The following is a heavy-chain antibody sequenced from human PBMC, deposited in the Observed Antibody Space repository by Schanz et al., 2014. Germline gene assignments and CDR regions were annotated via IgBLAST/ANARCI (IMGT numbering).Heavy chain of an antibody. J-gene: IGHJ4*02. CDR2: ISDDGSNH. Sequence: VQLVESGGGLAQPGGSLRLSCAASGITFSGYSMNWVRQAPGKGLEWVAVISDDGSNHYYPDSVKGRFTISRDNSKNTLYLQMNSLRSEDTAVYYCAKDLHSNSGNYYSYYFDSWGPGALGTVSS. V-gene: IGHV3-30*18. D-gene: IGHD3-10*01. CDR3: AKDLHSNSGNYYSYYFDS. CDR1: GITFSGYS.